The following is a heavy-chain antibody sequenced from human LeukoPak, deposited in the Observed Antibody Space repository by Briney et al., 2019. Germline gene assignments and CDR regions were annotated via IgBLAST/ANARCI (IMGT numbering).Heavy chain of an antibody. CDR1: AFTFSSYG. J-gene: IGHJ4*02. Sequence: PGGSLRLSCAASAFTFSSYGMHWVRQAPGKGLEWVAVISYDGSNKYYADSVKGRFTISRDNSKNTLYLQMNSLRAEDTAVYYCARSRITMIVVVPFDYWGQGTLVTVSS. D-gene: IGHD3-22*01. CDR3: ARSRITMIVVVPFDY. V-gene: IGHV3-30*03. CDR2: ISYDGSNK.